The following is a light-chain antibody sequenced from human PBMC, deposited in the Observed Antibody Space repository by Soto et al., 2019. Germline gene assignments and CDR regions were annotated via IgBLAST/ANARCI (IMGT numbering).Light chain of an antibody. J-gene: IGKJ1*01. CDR1: QSISNY. CDR3: QQSYSTPWT. V-gene: IGKV1-39*01. CDR2: AAS. Sequence: DIQMTQSPSSLSASVGDRVTITCRASQSISNYLNWYQQKPGKAPKLLIYAASSLQSGVPSRFSGSGSGTDFTLTISSLQSEDFATYHCQQSYSTPWTFGQGTQVEIK.